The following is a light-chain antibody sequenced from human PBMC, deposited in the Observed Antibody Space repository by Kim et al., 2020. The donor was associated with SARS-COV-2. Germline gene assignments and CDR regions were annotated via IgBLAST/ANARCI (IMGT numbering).Light chain of an antibody. CDR3: QQSHRTSWT. Sequence: ASVGGRVTITCRASQSIDSYLHWYQQTPGKAPTLLIYGASNLQGGVPSRFSGSGSGTDFTLTISSLQPEDFATYYCQQSHRTSWTFGQGTKVDIK. J-gene: IGKJ1*01. V-gene: IGKV1-39*01. CDR2: GAS. CDR1: QSIDSY.